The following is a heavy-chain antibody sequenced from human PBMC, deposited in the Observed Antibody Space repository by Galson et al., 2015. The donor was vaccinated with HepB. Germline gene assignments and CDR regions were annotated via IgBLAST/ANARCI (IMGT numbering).Heavy chain of an antibody. J-gene: IGHJ6*03. CDR1: GYAFTSYY. V-gene: IGHV1-46*01. D-gene: IGHD3-3*01. Sequence: SVKVSCKASGYAFTSYYMHWVRQAPGQGLEWMGIINPSGGSTSYAQKFQGRVTMTRDTSTSTVYMELSSLRSEDTAVYYCARDANYDFWSGYYIPYYYYYMDVWGKGTTVTVSS. CDR2: INPSGGST. CDR3: ARDANYDFWSGYYIPYYYYYMDV.